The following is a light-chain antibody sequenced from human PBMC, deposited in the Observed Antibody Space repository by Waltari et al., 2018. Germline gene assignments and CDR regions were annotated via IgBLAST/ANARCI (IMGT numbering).Light chain of an antibody. V-gene: IGLV3-10*01. Sequence: SSELTQPHSVSVSPGQTARITCSGAALPKKYAYCYQQKSGQAPVLVIYEDIKRPSGIPEGFSGSSSGTMATLSISGGQSDDEADYFYYSSDSSGNDRVFGGGTKLTVL. CDR2: EDI. CDR3: YSSDSSGNDRV. J-gene: IGLJ3*02. CDR1: ALPKKY.